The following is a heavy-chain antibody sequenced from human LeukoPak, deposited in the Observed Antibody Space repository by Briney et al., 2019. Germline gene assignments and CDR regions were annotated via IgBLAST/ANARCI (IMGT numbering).Heavy chain of an antibody. CDR2: ISGSDNYI. CDR3: ARAHNFYGGNSKGAFDI. J-gene: IGHJ3*02. D-gene: IGHD4-23*01. V-gene: IGHV3-21*01. Sequence: GGSLRLSCAASGFTFSSYWMSWVRQAPGKGLEWVSCISGSDNYIYYVDSVKGRFTISRDNAKNSLFLQMNSLRAEDTAVYYCARAHNFYGGNSKGAFDIWGQGTMVIVSS. CDR1: GFTFSSYW.